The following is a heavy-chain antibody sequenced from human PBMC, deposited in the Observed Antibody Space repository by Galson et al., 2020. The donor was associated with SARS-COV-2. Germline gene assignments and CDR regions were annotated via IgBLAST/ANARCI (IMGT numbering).Heavy chain of an antibody. Sequence: GGSLRLSCAASGFTFSSYAMSWVRQAPGKGLEWVSAISGSGGSTYYADSVKGRFTISRDNSKNTLYLQMNSLRAEDTAVYYCAKIPETFMITFGGVIGLPLLPGMVVWGQGTTVTVSS. CDR3: AKIPETFMITFGGVIGLPLLPGMVV. D-gene: IGHD3-16*02. J-gene: IGHJ6*02. CDR1: GFTFSSYA. CDR2: ISGSGGST. V-gene: IGHV3-23*01.